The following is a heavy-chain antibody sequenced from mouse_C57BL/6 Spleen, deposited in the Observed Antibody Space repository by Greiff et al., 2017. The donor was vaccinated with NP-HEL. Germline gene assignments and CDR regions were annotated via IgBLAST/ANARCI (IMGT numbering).Heavy chain of an antibody. CDR2: IWSGGST. J-gene: IGHJ3*01. Sequence: QVQLQQSGPGLVQPSQSLSITCTVSGFSLTSYGVHWVRQSPGKGLEWLGVIWSGGSTDYNAAFISRLSISKDNSKSQVFFKMNSLQADDTAIYYCASHYSEQGFAYWGQGTLVTVSA. D-gene: IGHD1-2*01. CDR1: GFSLTSYG. V-gene: IGHV2-2*01. CDR3: ASHYSEQGFAY.